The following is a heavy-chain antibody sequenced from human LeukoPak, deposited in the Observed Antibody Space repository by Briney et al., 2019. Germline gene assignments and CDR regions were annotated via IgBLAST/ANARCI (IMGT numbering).Heavy chain of an antibody. CDR2: IIPIFGTA. D-gene: IGHD3-10*01. Sequence: ASVKVSCKASGYTFTSYGISWVRQAPGQGLEWMGGIIPIFGTANYAQKFQGRVTITTDESTSTAYMELSSLRSEDTAVYYCARVVRGAYSLGDFDYWGQGTLVTVSS. CDR3: ARVVRGAYSLGDFDY. CDR1: GYTFTSYG. V-gene: IGHV1-69*05. J-gene: IGHJ4*02.